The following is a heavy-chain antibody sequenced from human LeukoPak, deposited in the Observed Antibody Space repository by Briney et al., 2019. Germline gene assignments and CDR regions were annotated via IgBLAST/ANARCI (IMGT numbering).Heavy chain of an antibody. Sequence: GASVKVSCKASGYTFTSYGISWVRQAPGQGLEWMGWINPNSGGTNYAQKFQGRVTMTRDTSISTAYMELSRLRSDDTAVYYCARVGDIVATTETYFDYWGQGTLVTVSS. CDR1: GYTFTSYG. V-gene: IGHV1-2*02. CDR2: INPNSGGT. J-gene: IGHJ4*02. CDR3: ARVGDIVATTETYFDY. D-gene: IGHD5-12*01.